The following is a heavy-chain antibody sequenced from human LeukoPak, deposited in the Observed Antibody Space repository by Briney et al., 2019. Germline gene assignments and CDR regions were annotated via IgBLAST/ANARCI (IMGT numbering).Heavy chain of an antibody. J-gene: IGHJ6*02. CDR3: ARDAFYYYGMDV. V-gene: IGHV3-33*01. Sequence: PGRALRLSCGASGFAFSSYGMHWVRQAPGKGLEWVAVIWYDGSNKYYADSVKGRFTISRDNSKNTLYLQMNSLRAEDTAVYYCARDAFYYYGMDVWGQGTTVTVSS. CDR2: IWYDGSNK. CDR1: GFAFSSYG.